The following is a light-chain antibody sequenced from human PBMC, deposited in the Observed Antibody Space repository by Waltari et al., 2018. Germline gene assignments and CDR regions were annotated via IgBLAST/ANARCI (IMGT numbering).Light chain of an antibody. CDR2: YVF. CDR3: SSYTASPPHVV. V-gene: IGLV2-14*03. J-gene: IGLJ2*01. Sequence: QSALTQPASVSGSTGQSISISCTGISSDGGGFNFVHGYQQHPGKAPKLRIYYVFNRPSGVSPRFSGSKSDNAASLAISGLQAEDEAVYYCSSYTASPPHVVFGGGTKVTVL. CDR1: SSDGGGFNF.